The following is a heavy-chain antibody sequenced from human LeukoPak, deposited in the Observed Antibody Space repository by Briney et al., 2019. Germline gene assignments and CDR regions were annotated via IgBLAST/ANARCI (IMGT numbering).Heavy chain of an antibody. CDR1: GYSFTSYW. Sequence: KPGESLKISCKGSGYSFTSYWIGWVRQMPGKGLEWMGIIYPGDSDTRYSPSFQGQVTISADKSISTAYLQWSSLKASDTAMYYCARQRYSGSYFHNWFDPWGQGTLVTVSS. CDR3: ARQRYSGSYFHNWFDP. V-gene: IGHV5-51*01. CDR2: IYPGDSDT. J-gene: IGHJ5*02. D-gene: IGHD1-26*01.